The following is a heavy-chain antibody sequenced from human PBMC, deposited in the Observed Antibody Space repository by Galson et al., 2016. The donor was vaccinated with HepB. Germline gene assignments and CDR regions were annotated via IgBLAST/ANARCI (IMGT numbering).Heavy chain of an antibody. J-gene: IGHJ4*02. CDR1: GDSVSSNSAA. CDR2: TYYRSNWHY. Sequence: CAISGDSVSSNSAAWNWIRQSPSRGLEWLGRTYYRSNWHYDYAVSVKGRITINPDTSKNQFSLQLNPVTPEDTAVYCCARVSLVTANIWTWSAVEYWGQGALVTVSS. D-gene: IGHD1-20*01. V-gene: IGHV6-1*01. CDR3: ARVSLVTANIWTWSAVEY.